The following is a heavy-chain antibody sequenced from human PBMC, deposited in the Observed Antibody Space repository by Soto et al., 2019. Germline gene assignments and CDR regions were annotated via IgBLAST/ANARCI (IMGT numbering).Heavy chain of an antibody. Sequence: PSETLSVTWSVAGGSLSNYYGSWLRPPPGKGLEWIGYIYYSGSTNYNPSLKSRVTISVDTSKNQFSLKLSSVTAADTAVYYCARAPTHYDQDVWGKGTTVTVSS. CDR2: IYYSGST. CDR1: GGSLSNYY. J-gene: IGHJ6*04. V-gene: IGHV4-59*01. CDR3: ARAPTHYDQDV.